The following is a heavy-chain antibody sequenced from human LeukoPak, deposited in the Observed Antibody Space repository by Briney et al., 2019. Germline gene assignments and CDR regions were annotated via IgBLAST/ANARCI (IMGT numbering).Heavy chain of an antibody. D-gene: IGHD3-22*01. V-gene: IGHV1-69*05. CDR2: IIPIFGTA. Sequence: SVKVSCTASGYTFTSYYMHWVRQAPGQGLEWMGRIIPIFGTANYAQKFQGRVTITTDESTSTAYMELSSLRSEDTAVYYCARGRVYYYDSSGYYVYFQHWGQGTLVTVSS. CDR1: GYTFTSYY. J-gene: IGHJ1*01. CDR3: ARGRVYYYDSSGYYVYFQH.